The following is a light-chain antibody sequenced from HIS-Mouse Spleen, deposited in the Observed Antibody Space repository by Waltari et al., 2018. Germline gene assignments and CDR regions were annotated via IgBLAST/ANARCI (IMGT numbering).Light chain of an antibody. Sequence: NFMLTQPHSVSESPGKTVTISCTRSSGSIASNYVQWYQQRPGSAPTTVIYEDNQRPSGVPDRFSGSIDSSSNSASLTISGLKTEDEADYYCQSYDSSNYVFGT. V-gene: IGLV6-57*04. CDR3: QSYDSSNYV. CDR1: SGSIASNY. CDR2: EDN. J-gene: IGLJ1*01.